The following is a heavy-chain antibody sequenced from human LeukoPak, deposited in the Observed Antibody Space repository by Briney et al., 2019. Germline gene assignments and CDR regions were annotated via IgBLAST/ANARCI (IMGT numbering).Heavy chain of an antibody. CDR1: GFDVNDNS. CDR3: VRRHDY. CDR2: IYASGGA. V-gene: IGHV3-53*01. J-gene: IGHJ4*02. Sequence: PGGSLRLSCVASGFDVNDNSMIWVRQAPGQGLEWVSIIYASGGAYHAESVKGRFNAFRDTSKNTIFLQMNNLRADDTAVYYCVRRHDYWGQGTLVTVSS.